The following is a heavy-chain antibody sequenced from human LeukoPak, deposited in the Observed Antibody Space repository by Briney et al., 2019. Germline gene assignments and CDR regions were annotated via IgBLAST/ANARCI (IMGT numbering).Heavy chain of an antibody. D-gene: IGHD3-9*01. V-gene: IGHV1-3*01. CDR2: INAGNGNT. CDR1: GYTFTSYA. J-gene: IGHJ6*04. Sequence: ASVKVSCKASGYTFTSYAMHWVRQAPGQRLEWMGWINAGNGNTKYSQKFQGRVTITRDTSASTAYMELSSLRSEDTAVYSCPRVGYDILTGYSRYGMDVWGKETTVTVSP. CDR3: PRVGYDILTGYSRYGMDV.